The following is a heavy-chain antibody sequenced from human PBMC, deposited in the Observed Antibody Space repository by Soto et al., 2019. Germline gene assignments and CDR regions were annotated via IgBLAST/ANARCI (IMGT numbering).Heavy chain of an antibody. V-gene: IGHV4-4*02. Sequence: SETLSLTCAVSGGSISSSNWWSWARQPPGKGLEWIGEIYHSGSTNYNPSLKSRVTISVDKSKNQFSLKLSSVTAADTAVYYCARRSYVLYYDILTGYYNGFDPWGQGTLVTVS. J-gene: IGHJ5*02. CDR2: IYHSGST. CDR3: ARRSYVLYYDILTGYYNGFDP. CDR1: GGSISSSNW. D-gene: IGHD3-9*01.